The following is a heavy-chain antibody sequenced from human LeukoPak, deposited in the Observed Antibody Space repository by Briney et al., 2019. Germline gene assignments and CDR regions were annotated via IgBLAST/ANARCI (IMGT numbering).Heavy chain of an antibody. V-gene: IGHV3-7*03. CDR3: ARDNAPYSTSSSGLGLFDY. CDR2: MRGDGTEK. D-gene: IGHD6-6*01. CDR1: GFAFHTYW. Sequence: PGGSLRLSCAASGFAFHTYWMSWVRQAPGKGLEWVANMRGDGTEKYSVDSVKGRFTISRDNSKNTLYLQMNSLRAEDTAVYYCARDNAPYSTSSSGLGLFDYWGQGTLVTVSS. J-gene: IGHJ4*02.